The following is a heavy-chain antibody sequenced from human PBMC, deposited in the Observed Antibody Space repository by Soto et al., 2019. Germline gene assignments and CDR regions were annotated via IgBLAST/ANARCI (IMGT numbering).Heavy chain of an antibody. CDR2: IYYSGST. D-gene: IGHD4-17*01. Sequence: SETLSLTCTVSGGSISSYYWSWIRQPPGKGLEWIGYIYYSGSTNYNPSLKSRVTISVDTSKNQFSLKLSSVTAADPAVYYCARDNGDYYYGMDVWGQGTTVTVSS. J-gene: IGHJ6*02. V-gene: IGHV4-59*01. CDR3: ARDNGDYYYGMDV. CDR1: GGSISSYY.